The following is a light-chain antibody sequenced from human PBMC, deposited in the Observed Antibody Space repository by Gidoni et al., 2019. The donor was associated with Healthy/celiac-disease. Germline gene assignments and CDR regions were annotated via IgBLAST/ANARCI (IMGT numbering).Light chain of an antibody. CDR3: EQYGSSPYT. CDR2: GAS. V-gene: IGKV3-20*01. J-gene: IGKJ2*01. Sequence: EIVLTQSPGTLSSSPGERATLSCRASQSVSSSYLAWYQQKPGQAPRLLIYGASSRATGIPDRFSGSGSGTDFTLTISRLEPEGCAVYYCEQYGSSPYTFGQGTKLEIK. CDR1: QSVSSSY.